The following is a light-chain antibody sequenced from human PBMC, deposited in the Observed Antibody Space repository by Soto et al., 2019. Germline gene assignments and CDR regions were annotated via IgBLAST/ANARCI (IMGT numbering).Light chain of an antibody. V-gene: IGKV3-11*01. J-gene: IGKJ1*01. CDR1: QSVNNY. Sequence: EIVLTQSPATLSVPPGETATLSCRASQSVNNYLAWYQQKPGQAPRLLMYDPSNRATGIPARFSGSGSGTDFTLTICCLEPEDFAVYYCQPRSIRPVTFGQGTKV. CDR2: DPS. CDR3: QPRSIRPVT.